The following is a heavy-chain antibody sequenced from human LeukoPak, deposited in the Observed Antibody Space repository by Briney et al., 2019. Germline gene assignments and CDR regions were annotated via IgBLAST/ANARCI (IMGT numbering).Heavy chain of an antibody. CDR3: ARVVDVDTAMVYYFDY. Sequence: SETLSLTCTVSGGSISSGDYYWSWIRQPPGKGLEWIGYIYYSGSTNYNPSLKSRVTISVDTSKNQFSLKLSSVTAADTAVYYCARVVDVDTAMVYYFDYWGQGTLVTVSS. V-gene: IGHV4-61*08. CDR2: IYYSGST. J-gene: IGHJ4*02. CDR1: GGSISSGDYY. D-gene: IGHD5-18*01.